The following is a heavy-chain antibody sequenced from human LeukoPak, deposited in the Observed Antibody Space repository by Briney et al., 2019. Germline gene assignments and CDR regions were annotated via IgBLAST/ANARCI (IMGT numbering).Heavy chain of an antibody. V-gene: IGHV4-39*07. D-gene: IGHD5-18*01. CDR1: GGSISSSSYY. J-gene: IGHJ4*02. CDR2: IYYSGST. Sequence: SETLSLTCTVSGGSISSSSYYWGWIRQPPGKGLGWIGSIYYSGSTYYNPSLKSRVTISVDTSKNQFSLKLSSVTAADAAVYYCARYHTAMVAYYFDYWGQGTLVTVSS. CDR3: ARYHTAMVAYYFDY.